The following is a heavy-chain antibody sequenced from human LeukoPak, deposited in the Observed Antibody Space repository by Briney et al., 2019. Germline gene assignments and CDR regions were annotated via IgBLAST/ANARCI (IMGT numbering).Heavy chain of an antibody. CDR3: ARDSLNNYYYYYYMDV. D-gene: IGHD5-18*01. V-gene: IGHV1-8*01. CDR2: MNPNSGNT. J-gene: IGHJ6*03. CDR1: GYTLTSYD. Sequence: ASVKVSCKASGYTLTSYDINWVRQATGQGLEWMGWMNPNSGNTGYAQKFQGRVTMTRNTSISTAYMELSSLRSEDTAVYYCARDSLNNYYYYYYMDVWGKGTTVTVS.